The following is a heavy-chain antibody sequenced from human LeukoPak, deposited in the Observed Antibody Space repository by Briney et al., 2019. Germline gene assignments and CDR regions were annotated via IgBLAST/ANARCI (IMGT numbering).Heavy chain of an antibody. CDR1: GGSISSSSYY. D-gene: IGHD4-11*01. CDR3: ARHLQYSSYYYMDV. V-gene: IGHV4-39*01. Sequence: SETLSLTCTVSGGSISSSSYYWGWIRQPPGKGLEWIGSIYYSGSTYYNPSLKSRVTISVDSSKNQFSLTVTSVTAADTAVYYCARHLQYSSYYYMDVWGKGTTVTVSS. J-gene: IGHJ6*03. CDR2: IYYSGST.